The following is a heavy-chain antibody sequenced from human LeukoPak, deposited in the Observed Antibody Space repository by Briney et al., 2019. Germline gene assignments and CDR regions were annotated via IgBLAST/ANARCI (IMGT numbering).Heavy chain of an antibody. Sequence: KTSGTLSLTCTVSGGSISSYYWSWIRQPPGKGLEWIGYIYYSGSTNYNPSLKSRVTISVDTSKNQFSLKLSSVTAADTAVYYCARGRDYFDYWGQGTLVTVSS. V-gene: IGHV4-59*01. CDR3: ARGRDYFDY. CDR2: IYYSGST. CDR1: GGSISSYY. J-gene: IGHJ4*02.